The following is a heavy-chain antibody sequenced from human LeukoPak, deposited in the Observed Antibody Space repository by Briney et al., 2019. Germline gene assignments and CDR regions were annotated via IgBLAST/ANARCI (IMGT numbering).Heavy chain of an antibody. J-gene: IGHJ6*02. Sequence: GGSLRLSCAASGFTFSDFYMTWIRQAPGKGLEWVSYISNGGSTIYYADSVKGRFTISRDNAKNSLYLQMNSLRAEDTAVYYCAREDVVQNYYYYGMDVWGQGTTVTVSS. CDR2: ISNGGSTI. CDR3: AREDVVQNYYYYGMDV. D-gene: IGHD2-2*01. V-gene: IGHV3-11*01. CDR1: GFTFSDFY.